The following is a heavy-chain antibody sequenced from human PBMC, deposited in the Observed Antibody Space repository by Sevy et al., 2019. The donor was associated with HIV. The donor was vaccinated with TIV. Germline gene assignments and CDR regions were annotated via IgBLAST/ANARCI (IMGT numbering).Heavy chain of an antibody. Sequence: GGSLRLSCAASGFTFSSYAMSWVRRAPGKGLEWVSAISGSGGSTDYADSVKGRFTISRDNSKNTLYLQMNSLRAEDTAVYYCAKVGDSGSYYYYFDYWVQGTLVTVSS. V-gene: IGHV3-23*01. CDR2: ISGSGGST. J-gene: IGHJ4*02. D-gene: IGHD1-26*01. CDR3: AKVGDSGSYYYYFDY. CDR1: GFTFSSYA.